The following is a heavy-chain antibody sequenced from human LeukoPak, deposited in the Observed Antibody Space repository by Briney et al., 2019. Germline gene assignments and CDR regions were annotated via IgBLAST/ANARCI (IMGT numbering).Heavy chain of an antibody. CDR3: ASIAMGIAARGWFDP. D-gene: IGHD6-6*01. J-gene: IGHJ5*02. V-gene: IGHV4-34*01. CDR1: GESFSGYY. Sequence: PSETLSLTCAVYGESFSGYYWSWIRQPPGKGLEWIGEINQSGSTNYNPSLKSRVTISVDTSKNQFSLKLSSVTAADTAVYYCASIAMGIAARGWFDPWGQGTLVTASS. CDR2: INQSGST.